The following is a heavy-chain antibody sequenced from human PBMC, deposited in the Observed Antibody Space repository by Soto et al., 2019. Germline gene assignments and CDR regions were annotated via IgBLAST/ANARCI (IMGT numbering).Heavy chain of an antibody. CDR3: ARFSSHGSGCDW. CDR1: GGSISHYH. Sequence: TSETLSLTCTVSGGSISHYHWNWIRQAPGKGLEWIGYIFYSGSTNYNPSLRSRVTISVDTSKNHFSLKLNSVTAADTAVYYCARFSSHGSGCDWWGQGAPVTVSS. J-gene: IGHJ4*02. CDR2: IFYSGST. D-gene: IGHD6-19*01. V-gene: IGHV4-59*01.